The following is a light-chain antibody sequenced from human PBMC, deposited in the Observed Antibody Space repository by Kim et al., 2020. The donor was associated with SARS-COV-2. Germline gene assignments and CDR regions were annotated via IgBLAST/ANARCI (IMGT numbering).Light chain of an antibody. V-gene: IGKV3-15*01. CDR2: DAT. J-gene: IGKJ1*01. CDR3: QQSNDWPPLT. Sequence: STREIDTLSSSASQTINNKLVWYQQKPGQAPSLLIYDATTRATGVPARFIVSGSETDFTLIISSLQSEDFAVYYCQQSNDWPPLTFGQGTKVDIK. CDR1: QTINNK.